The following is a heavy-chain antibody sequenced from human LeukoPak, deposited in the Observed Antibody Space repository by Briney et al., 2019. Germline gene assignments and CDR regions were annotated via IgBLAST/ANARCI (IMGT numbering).Heavy chain of an antibody. Sequence: PGGSLRLSCAASGFTFSSYAMSWVRQAPGKGLEWVSAISGSGGSTYYADSVKGRFTISRGNSKNTLYLQMNSLRAEDTAVYYCARDSLDLERNYGSGTYYKSRTDYWGQGTLVTVSS. CDR1: GFTFSSYA. D-gene: IGHD3-10*01. V-gene: IGHV3-23*01. CDR3: ARDSLDLERNYGSGTYYKSRTDY. J-gene: IGHJ4*02. CDR2: ISGSGGST.